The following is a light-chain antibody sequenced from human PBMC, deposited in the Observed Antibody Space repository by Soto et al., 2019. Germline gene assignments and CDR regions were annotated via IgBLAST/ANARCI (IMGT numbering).Light chain of an antibody. CDR3: QQYGSTPAST. V-gene: IGKV3-20*01. Sequence: EIVLTQSPGTLSLSPGERATLSCRASQSVSSSYLAWYQQKPGQAPRLLIYGASSGATGIPDRFSGSGSGTDFTLTISRLEPEDFAVYYCQQYGSTPASTFGQGTKVEIK. J-gene: IGKJ1*01. CDR1: QSVSSSY. CDR2: GAS.